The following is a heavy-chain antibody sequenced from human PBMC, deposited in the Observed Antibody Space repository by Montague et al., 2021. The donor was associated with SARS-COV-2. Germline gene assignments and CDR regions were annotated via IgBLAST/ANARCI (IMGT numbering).Heavy chain of an antibody. CDR1: GYPFTGYY. CDR3: ARVGHVQRKGGTMPPYDFDY. CDR2: FNPISGVT. V-gene: IGHV1-2*02. D-gene: IGHD2-2*01. J-gene: IGHJ4*02. Sequence: SVKVSFKASGYPFTGYYMHWVRQAPGQGLEWMGWFNPISGVTNYAQQSQGRVTMTWDTSIDTAYMELSRLTSGDTAVYYCARVGHVQRKGGTMPPYDFDYWGQGTLVTVFS.